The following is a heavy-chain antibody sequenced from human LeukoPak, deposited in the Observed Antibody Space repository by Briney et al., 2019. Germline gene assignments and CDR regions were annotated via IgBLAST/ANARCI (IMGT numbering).Heavy chain of an antibody. D-gene: IGHD3-10*01. V-gene: IGHV4-34*01. J-gene: IGHJ4*02. CDR1: GGSLSGYY. CDR2: INHSGST. CDR3: ARDRAPSGSYYFDY. Sequence: SETLSLTCAVYGGSLSGYYWSWIRQPPGKGLEWIGEINHSGSTNYNPSLKSRVTISVDTSKNQFSLKLSSVTAADTAVYYCARDRAPSGSYYFDYWGQGTLVTVSS.